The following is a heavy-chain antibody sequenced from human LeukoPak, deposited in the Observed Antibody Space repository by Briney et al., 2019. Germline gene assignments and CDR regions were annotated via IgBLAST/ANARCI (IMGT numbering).Heavy chain of an antibody. CDR2: INHSGST. CDR3: ASRYYDSSGNY. V-gene: IGHV4-34*01. Sequence: ASETLSLTCAVYGGSFSGYYWSWIRQPPGKGLEWIGEINHSGSTNYNPSLKSRVTISVDTSKNQFSLKLSSVTAADTAVYYCASRYYDSSGNYWGQGTLVTVSS. D-gene: IGHD3-22*01. J-gene: IGHJ4*02. CDR1: GGSFSGYY.